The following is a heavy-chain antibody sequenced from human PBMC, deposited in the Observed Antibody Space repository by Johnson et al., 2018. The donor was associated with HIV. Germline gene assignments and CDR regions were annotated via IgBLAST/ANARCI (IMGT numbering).Heavy chain of an antibody. J-gene: IGHJ3*02. CDR3: TTERGYPLIGADAFDI. CDR1: GFTFSNAW. Sequence: VHLVESGVGLVQPGVSLRLSCAASGFTFSNAWMSWVRQAPGKGLEWVGRIKSKTDGGTTDYAAPVKGRFTISRDDSKNTLYLQMNSLKTEDTAVYYCTTERGYPLIGADAFDIWGQGTMVTVSS. D-gene: IGHD6-13*01. CDR2: IKSKTDGGTT. V-gene: IGHV3-15*01.